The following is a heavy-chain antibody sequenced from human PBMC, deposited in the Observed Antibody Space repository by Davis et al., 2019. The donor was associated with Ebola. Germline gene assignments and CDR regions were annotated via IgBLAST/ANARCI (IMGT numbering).Heavy chain of an antibody. Sequence: GESLKISCAASGFTFSSYEMNWVRQAPGKGLEWVSSISSRSSYIYYADSVKGRFTISRDNAKNSLYLQMNSLRAEDTAVYYCARAYYSNYFPYYYYGMDVWGQGTTVTVSS. D-gene: IGHD4-11*01. J-gene: IGHJ6*02. CDR2: ISSRSSYI. CDR1: GFTFSSYE. CDR3: ARAYYSNYFPYYYYGMDV. V-gene: IGHV3-21*01.